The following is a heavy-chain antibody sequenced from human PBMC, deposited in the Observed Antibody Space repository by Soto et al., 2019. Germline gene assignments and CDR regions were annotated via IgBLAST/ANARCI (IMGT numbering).Heavy chain of an antibody. V-gene: IGHV3-7*01. Sequence: PGGSLRLSCAASGFTFRTYWMNWVRQAPGKGLEWVANIKYDGSDQFYVDSVKGRFTVSRDNAKNSLYLHMDSLRVEDTAVYYCARAPAAGGLDVWGRGTTVTVSS. D-gene: IGHD2-2*01. CDR2: IKYDGSDQ. CDR1: GFTFRTYW. J-gene: IGHJ6*02. CDR3: ARAPAAGGLDV.